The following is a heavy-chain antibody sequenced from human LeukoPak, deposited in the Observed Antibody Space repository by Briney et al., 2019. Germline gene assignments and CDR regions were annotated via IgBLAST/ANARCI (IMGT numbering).Heavy chain of an antibody. Sequence: GESLKISCKDSGYRFSSYWIAWVRQLPGKGLEYIGIIYPGDSDIRYSPSFQGQVTISADKSISTAYLQWSSLKASDTAMYYCARQEYCSGGSCYTWFDPWGQGTLVTVSS. CDR1: GYRFSSYW. V-gene: IGHV5-51*01. J-gene: IGHJ5*02. D-gene: IGHD2-15*01. CDR2: IYPGDSDI. CDR3: ARQEYCSGGSCYTWFDP.